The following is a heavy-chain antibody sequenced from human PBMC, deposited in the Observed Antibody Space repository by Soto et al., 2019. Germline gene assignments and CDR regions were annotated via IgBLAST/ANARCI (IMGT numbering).Heavy chain of an antibody. J-gene: IGHJ6*02. Sequence: QITLRESGPTLVKPTQTLTVTCSFSGFSFTASGVGVGWFRQPPGQALQWLALIYWHGNERYSPSLNKRLTVTKDTSKNQVVRTMTNVDPVDTATYFCAHELSGYYYVMDVWGPVTNVTVSS. CDR2: IYWHGNE. D-gene: IGHD3-10*02. V-gene: IGHV2-5*01. CDR1: GFSFTASGVG. CDR3: AHELSGYYYVMDV.